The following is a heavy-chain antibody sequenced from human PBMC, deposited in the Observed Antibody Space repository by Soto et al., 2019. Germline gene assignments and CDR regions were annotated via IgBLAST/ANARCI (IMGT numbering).Heavy chain of an antibody. CDR1: GFTFSIYG. D-gene: IGHD1-26*01. CDR3: ERPPADKEWDRLLRVQLDY. CDR2: IAHDGNNK. J-gene: IGHJ4*02. V-gene: IGHV3-30*03. Sequence: QVQLVESGGGVVQPGRSLGLSCATSGFTFSIYGMHWVRQAPGKGLEWVAVIAHDGNNKYYGDSVKGRFTISRDNSKNRRYIHRNSLRADDTAVYDCERPPADKEWDRLLRVQLDYWGQGTLVTVSS.